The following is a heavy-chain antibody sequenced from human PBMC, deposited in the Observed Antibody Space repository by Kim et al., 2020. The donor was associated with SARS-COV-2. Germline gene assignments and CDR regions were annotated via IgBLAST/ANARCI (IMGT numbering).Heavy chain of an antibody. Sequence: GGSLRLSCAASGFTFRSYGMHWVRQAPGKGLEWVTIISYDGSNKYYADSVKGRFTISRDNSKTTLYLQMNRLGVEDTAVYYCARAQMYNSRVYEIDYWGQETRVTVST. CDR2: ISYDGSNK. CDR3: ARAQMYNSRVYEIDY. CDR1: GFTFRSYG. J-gene: IGHJ4*02. D-gene: IGHD6-13*01. V-gene: IGHV3-30*03.